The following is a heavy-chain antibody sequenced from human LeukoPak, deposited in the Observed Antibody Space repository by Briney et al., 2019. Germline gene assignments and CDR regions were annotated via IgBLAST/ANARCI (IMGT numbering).Heavy chain of an antibody. D-gene: IGHD2-15*01. V-gene: IGHV5-51*01. Sequence: GESLKISCQGSGFRFSIYWIGWVRQMPGKGLEWMGIIYPGDSDTRYSPSFQGQVTISADKSISTAYLQWSSLKASDTAMYYCARGFVYCSGGSCYFDYWGQGTLVTVSS. CDR3: ARGFVYCSGGSCYFDY. CDR2: IYPGDSDT. J-gene: IGHJ4*02. CDR1: GFRFSIYW.